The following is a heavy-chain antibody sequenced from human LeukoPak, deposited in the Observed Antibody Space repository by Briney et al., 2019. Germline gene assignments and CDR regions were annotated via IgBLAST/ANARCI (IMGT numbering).Heavy chain of an antibody. V-gene: IGHV4-59*01. J-gene: IGHJ4*02. CDR3: ARDYGSRLVHDNSAYLK. CDR2: IYYSGGT. Sequence: SETLSLTCTVSGGSISSYYWSWIRQPPGKGLEWIGYIYYSGGTNYNPSLKSRVTISVDTSKNQFSLKLSSVTAADTAVYYCARDYGSRLVHDNSAYLKWGQGTLVTVSS. D-gene: IGHD3-22*01. CDR1: GGSISSYY.